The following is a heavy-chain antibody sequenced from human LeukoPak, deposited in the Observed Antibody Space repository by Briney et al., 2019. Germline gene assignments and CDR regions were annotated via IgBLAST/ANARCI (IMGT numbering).Heavy chain of an antibody. CDR1: GFKFSSFW. CDR3: VRDLTLVRQGNFEY. Sequence: GGALRLSCEASGFKFSSFWMSWVRQTPQKGLEWVANIKQDGSEKHYLDSVEGRFSISRDNAEKSISLEMNSLRVDDTAVYYCVRDLTLVRQGNFEYWGQGILVTVSS. CDR2: IKQDGSEK. J-gene: IGHJ4*02. V-gene: IGHV3-7*01. D-gene: IGHD3-10*01.